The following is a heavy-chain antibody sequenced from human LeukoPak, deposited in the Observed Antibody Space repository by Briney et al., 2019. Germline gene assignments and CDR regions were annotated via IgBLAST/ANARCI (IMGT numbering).Heavy chain of an antibody. Sequence: PGGSLRLSCAASGLTSSSYWMHWVRQAPGKGLVWVSRINSDGSSTSYADSAKGRFTISRDNAKNSLYLQMNSLRAEDTAVYYCARDRDETTVTTYYYYGMDVWGQGTTVTVSS. D-gene: IGHD4-4*01. J-gene: IGHJ6*02. CDR3: ARDRDETTVTTYYYYGMDV. CDR1: GLTSSSYW. V-gene: IGHV3-74*01. CDR2: INSDGSST.